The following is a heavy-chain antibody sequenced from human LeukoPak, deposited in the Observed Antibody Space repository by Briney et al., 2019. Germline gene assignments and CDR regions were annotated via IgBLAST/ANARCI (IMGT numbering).Heavy chain of an antibody. CDR2: INPNSGGT. CDR3: ARGRNYYGSGSYLQ. J-gene: IGHJ4*02. CDR1: GYTFTGYY. Sequence: ASVKVSCKASGYTFTGYYMHWVRQAPGQGLEWMGWINPNSGGTNYAQKFQGRVTMTRDTSISTAYMELSSLRSEDTAVYYCARGRNYYGSGSYLQWGQGTLVTVSS. D-gene: IGHD3-10*01. V-gene: IGHV1-2*02.